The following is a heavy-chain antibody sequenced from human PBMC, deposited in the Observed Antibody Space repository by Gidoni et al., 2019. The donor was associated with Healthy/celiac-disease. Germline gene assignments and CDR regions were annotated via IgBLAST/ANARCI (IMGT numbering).Heavy chain of an antibody. V-gene: IGHV1-69*01. CDR1: GGTFSSYA. J-gene: IGHJ3*02. Sequence: QVQLVQSGAEVKKPGSSVQVSCKASGGTFSSYAISWVRQAPGQGLEWMGGIIPIFGTANYAQKFQGRVTITADESTSTAYMELSSLRSEDTAVYYCARVPGCLVVVPAANAFDIWGQGTMVTVSS. CDR2: IIPIFGTA. CDR3: ARVPGCLVVVPAANAFDI. D-gene: IGHD2-2*01.